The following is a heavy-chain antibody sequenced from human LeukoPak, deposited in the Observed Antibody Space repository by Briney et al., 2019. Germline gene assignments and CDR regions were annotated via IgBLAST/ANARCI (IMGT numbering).Heavy chain of an antibody. CDR1: GGTFSSYS. Sequence: SVKVSCQASGGTFSSYSISWVRQAPGQGLEWMGGVIPMFATSNYAPKFQDRVTITADESTSTAYMELRSLRSEDTAVYHCARGLHGDYGYFAYWGQGTLVTISS. V-gene: IGHV1-69*13. CDR2: VIPMFATS. CDR3: ARGLHGDYGYFAY. J-gene: IGHJ4*02. D-gene: IGHD4-17*01.